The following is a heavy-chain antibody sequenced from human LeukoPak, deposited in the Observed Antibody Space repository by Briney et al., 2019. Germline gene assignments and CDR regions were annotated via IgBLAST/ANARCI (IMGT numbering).Heavy chain of an antibody. CDR3: SRENGAFSAFGY. V-gene: IGHV4-4*02. CDR1: GGSISNTNW. J-gene: IGHJ4*02. D-gene: IGHD2-8*01. CDR2: ISLTGLT. Sequence: SATLSLTCGVSGGSISNTNWWSWVRQPPGQGLEWIGEISLTGLTHYNPSLERRVTVSLDKSKNQLSLNLTSVTAADTAVYYCSRENGAFSAFGYWGQGTLVTVFS.